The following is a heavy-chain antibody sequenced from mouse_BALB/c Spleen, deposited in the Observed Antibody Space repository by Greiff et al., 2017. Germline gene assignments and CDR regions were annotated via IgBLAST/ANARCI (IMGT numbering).Heavy chain of an antibody. CDR1: GFNIKDYY. CDR3: ARWGTTVGAY. V-gene: IGHV14-1*02. CDR2: IDPENGNT. Sequence: EVMLVESGAELVRPGALVKLSCKASGFNIKDYYMHWVKQRPEQGLEWIGWIDPENGNTIYDPKFQGKASITADTSSNTAYLQLSSLTSEDTAVYYCARWGTTVGAYWGQGTLVTVSA. D-gene: IGHD1-1*01. J-gene: IGHJ3*01.